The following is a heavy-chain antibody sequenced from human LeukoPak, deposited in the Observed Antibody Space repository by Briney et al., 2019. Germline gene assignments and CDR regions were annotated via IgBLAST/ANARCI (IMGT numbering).Heavy chain of an antibody. CDR3: ARDTDYGGNS. D-gene: IGHD4-23*01. Sequence: GGSLRLSCAASGFTFSSYAMSWVRQAPGKGLEWVSVIYSGGSTYYADSVKGRFTISRHNSKNTLYLQMNSLRAEDTAVYYCARDTDYGGNSWGQGTLVTVSS. V-gene: IGHV3-53*04. CDR1: GFTFSSYA. J-gene: IGHJ5*02. CDR2: IYSGGST.